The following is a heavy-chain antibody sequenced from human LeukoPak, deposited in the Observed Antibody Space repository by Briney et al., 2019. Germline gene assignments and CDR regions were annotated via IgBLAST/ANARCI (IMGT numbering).Heavy chain of an antibody. CDR3: AGDYNSLTGLNY. V-gene: IGHV3-73*01. J-gene: IGHJ4*02. CDR2: IRTQANNDAT. D-gene: IGHD3-9*01. Sequence: PGGSLRLSCAASGFTFSDSAMHWVRQVSGKGLEWLGRIRTQANNDATAYGASVKGRFIISRDDSRNTAYLQMNSRKTEATAVYYCAGDYNSLTGLNYWGQGTLVTVSS. CDR1: GFTFSDSA.